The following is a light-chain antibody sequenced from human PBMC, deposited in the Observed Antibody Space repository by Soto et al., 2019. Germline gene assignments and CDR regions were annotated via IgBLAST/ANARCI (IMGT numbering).Light chain of an antibody. CDR2: KAS. CDR3: QQYYTYPWT. Sequence: DIQMTQSPSTLSASVGDRVTITCRASQSISSWVAWYQQRPGKAPKLLIYKASNLESGVPSRFSGSGSGTELTLTISSLHPDDFAPYYCQQYYTYPWTFGPGTKVEIK. J-gene: IGKJ1*01. CDR1: QSISSW. V-gene: IGKV1-5*03.